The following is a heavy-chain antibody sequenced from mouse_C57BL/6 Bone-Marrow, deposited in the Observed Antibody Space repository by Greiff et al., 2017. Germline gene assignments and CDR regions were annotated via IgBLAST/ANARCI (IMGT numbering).Heavy chain of an antibody. CDR2: ISSGSSTI. D-gene: IGHD1-1*01. V-gene: IGHV5-17*01. J-gene: IGHJ4*01. Sequence: EVQLVESGGGLVKPGGSLKLSCAASGFTFSDYGMHWVRQAPEQGLEWVAYISSGSSTIYYADTVKGRFTISRDNAKNTLFLQMTSLRSEDTAMYYCARPYGSSLYYAMDYWGQGTSVTVSS. CDR3: ARPYGSSLYYAMDY. CDR1: GFTFSDYG.